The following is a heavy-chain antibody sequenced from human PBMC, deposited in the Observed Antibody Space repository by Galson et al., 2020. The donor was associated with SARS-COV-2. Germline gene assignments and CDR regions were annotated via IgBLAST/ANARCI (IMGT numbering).Heavy chain of an antibody. V-gene: IGHV3-30*18. Sequence: TGGSLRLSCGASGFTFSTCVMHWVRQAPGKGLEWLALISYDGSYKYHADSVKGRFSISRDNSMSSLYLQMNSLRAEDTAVYYCAKEVGGQYYSYAMDVWGQGTTVIVSS. CDR2: ISYDGSYK. CDR3: AKEVGGQYYSYAMDV. D-gene: IGHD2-2*01. CDR1: GFTFSTCV. J-gene: IGHJ6*02.